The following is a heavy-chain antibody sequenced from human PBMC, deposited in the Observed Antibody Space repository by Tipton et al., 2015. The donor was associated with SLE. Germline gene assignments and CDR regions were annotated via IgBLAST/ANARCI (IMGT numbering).Heavy chain of an antibody. D-gene: IGHD6-13*01. J-gene: IGHJ6*02. Sequence: SLRLSCAASGFTFDDYAMHWVRQGPGKGLEWVSGISWNSGSIGYADSVKGRLTISRDNAKNSLYLQMNSLRAEDTALYYCAKDGYSSSWHGGYGMDVWGQGATVTVSS. CDR2: ISWNSGSI. V-gene: IGHV3-9*01. CDR3: AKDGYSSSWHGGYGMDV. CDR1: GFTFDDYA.